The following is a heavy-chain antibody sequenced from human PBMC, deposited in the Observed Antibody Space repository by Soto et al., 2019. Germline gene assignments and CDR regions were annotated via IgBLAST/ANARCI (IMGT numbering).Heavy chain of an antibody. CDR1: GYTFTSYG. D-gene: IGHD6-19*01. CDR3: ARDLGLYSSGWYRYYYGMDV. J-gene: IGHJ6*02. Sequence: ASGKVSCKASGYTFTSYGISWVRQAPGQGLEWMGWISAYNGNTNYAQKLQGRVTMTTDTSTSTAYMELRSLRSDDTAVYYCARDLGLYSSGWYRYYYGMDVWGQGTTVTV. CDR2: ISAYNGNT. V-gene: IGHV1-18*04.